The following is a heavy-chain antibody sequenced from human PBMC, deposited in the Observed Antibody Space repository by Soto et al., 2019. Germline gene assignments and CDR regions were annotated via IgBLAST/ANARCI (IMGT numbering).Heavy chain of an antibody. J-gene: IGHJ3*02. CDR3: ATDGPSNSGNLYAFDI. V-gene: IGHV1-18*04. Sequence: QAQLVQSGAEVKKSGASVRVSCKASGYTLTNYGVTWVRQAPGQGLEWLGRVTPYKADTNSAQNLQGRVTMATDTPTNTAYLELRSLRSDDTAGYFCATDGPSNSGNLYAFDIWGQGTMVTVSA. CDR1: GYTLTNYG. CDR2: VTPYKADT. D-gene: IGHD5-12*01.